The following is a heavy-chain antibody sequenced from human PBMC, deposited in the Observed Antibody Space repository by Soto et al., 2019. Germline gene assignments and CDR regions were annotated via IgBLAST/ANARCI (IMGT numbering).Heavy chain of an antibody. V-gene: IGHV6-1*01. CDR1: GDSVSSNSAA. J-gene: IGHJ6*02. CDR2: TYYRSKWHN. CDR3: ARGSTGWLVPNYRMDV. Sequence: SQTLSLTCVISGDSVSSNSAAWNWIRQSPSRGLEWLGRTYYRSKWHNDYAVSVKSRITINPDTSKNQFSLQLNSVTPEDTAVYYCARGSTGWLVPNYRMDVWGQGTTVTVSS. D-gene: IGHD6-19*01.